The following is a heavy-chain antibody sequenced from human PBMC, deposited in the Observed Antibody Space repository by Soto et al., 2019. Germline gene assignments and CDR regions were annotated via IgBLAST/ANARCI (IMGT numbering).Heavy chain of an antibody. D-gene: IGHD3-10*01. CDR3: ARSFLLGWFGELRGRNWFDP. CDR2: INPNSGGT. CDR1: GYTFTGYY. V-gene: IGHV1-2*04. J-gene: IGHJ5*02. Sequence: ASVNVSGKASGYTFTGYYIHWVRQAPGQGLEWMGWINPNSGGTNYAQKFQGWVTMTRDTSISTAYMELSRLRSDDTAVYYCARSFLLGWFGELRGRNWFDPWGQGTLVTVSS.